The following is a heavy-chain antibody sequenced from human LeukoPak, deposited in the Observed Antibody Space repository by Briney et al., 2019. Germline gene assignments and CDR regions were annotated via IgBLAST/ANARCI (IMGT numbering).Heavy chain of an antibody. Sequence: GGSLRLSCAASGPTVTSNYMTWVRQAPGKGLEWVAIIYSGGYTDHADSVKGRFTISRDNSKNTLYLQMNSLRAEDTAVYYCARRLEYSGSKGVFDYWGQGTLVTVSS. CDR3: ARRLEYSGSKGVFDY. CDR2: IYSGGYT. CDR1: GPTVTSNY. V-gene: IGHV3-66*01. J-gene: IGHJ4*02. D-gene: IGHD1-26*01.